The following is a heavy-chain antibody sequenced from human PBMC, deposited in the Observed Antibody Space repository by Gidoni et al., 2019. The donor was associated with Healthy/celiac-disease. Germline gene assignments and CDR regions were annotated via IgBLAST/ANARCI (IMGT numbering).Heavy chain of an antibody. CDR2: IYHSGST. J-gene: IGHJ4*02. V-gene: IGHV4-38-2*02. CDR3: ARVGSGWPIDY. CDR1: CYSLSSGYY. Sequence: QVHLQESGPGLVKPAATLSLTCTVSCYSLSSGYYWGWIRQPPGKGLEWIGSIYHSGSTYYNPSLKSRVTISVDTSKNQFSLKLSSVTAADTAVYYCARVGSGWPIDYWGQGTLVTVSS. D-gene: IGHD6-19*01.